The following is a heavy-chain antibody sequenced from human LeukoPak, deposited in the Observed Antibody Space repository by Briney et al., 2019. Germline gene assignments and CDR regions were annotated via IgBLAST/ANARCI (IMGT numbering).Heavy chain of an antibody. V-gene: IGHV1-69*05. CDR1: GGTFSSYA. J-gene: IGHJ4*02. D-gene: IGHD5-24*01. CDR3: ARAGLRDGYNTFDY. Sequence: ASVKVSCKASGGTFSSYAISWVRQAPGQGLEWMGGIIPIFGTANYAQKFQGRVTITTDESTSTAYMGLSSLRSEDTAVYYCARAGLRDGYNTFDYWGQGTLVTVSS. CDR2: IIPIFGTA.